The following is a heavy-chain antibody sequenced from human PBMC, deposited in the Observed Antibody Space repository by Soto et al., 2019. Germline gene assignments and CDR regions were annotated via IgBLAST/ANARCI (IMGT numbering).Heavy chain of an antibody. Sequence: QVQLQESGPGLVKPSQTLSLTCTVSGGSISSGGNFWTWIRQHPGKGLEWIGYIYYTGSTYYNPSLKSRVTISVDTSKNQFSLKLSFVTAADTAVYYCARALDYGDKYYFDYWGQGTLVTVSS. CDR1: GGSISSGGNF. D-gene: IGHD4-17*01. CDR3: ARALDYGDKYYFDY. CDR2: IYYTGST. J-gene: IGHJ4*02. V-gene: IGHV4-31*02.